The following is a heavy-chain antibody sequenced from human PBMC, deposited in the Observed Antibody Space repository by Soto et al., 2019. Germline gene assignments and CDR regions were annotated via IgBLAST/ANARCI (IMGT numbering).Heavy chain of an antibody. Sequence: QVQLVQSGAEVKKTGSSVKVSCKASGGTFSSYSINWVRQAPGQGLEWMGEIIPIFGTANYAQKFHGRVTITADESTSTVYKEPSSLRSEYTAVYYWERDGRRHSGGIDDWGQGTMVTVSS. CDR2: IIPIFGTA. D-gene: IGHD2-15*01. CDR3: ERDGRRHSGGIDD. CDR1: GGTFSSYS. J-gene: IGHJ4*02. V-gene: IGHV1-69*01.